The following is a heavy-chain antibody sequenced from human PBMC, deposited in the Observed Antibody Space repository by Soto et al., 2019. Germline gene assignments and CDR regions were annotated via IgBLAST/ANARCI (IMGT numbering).Heavy chain of an antibody. Sequence: QVQLVESGGGLVKPGGSLRLSCAASGFTFSDYYMSWIRQAPGKGLERFSYISSSSSYTNYADSVKGRFTISRDNAKKSLYLQMNSLRAEDPAVYYCAREGSAAGTAYFQHWGQGTLVSVSS. J-gene: IGHJ1*01. CDR1: GFTFSDYY. CDR2: ISSSSSYT. V-gene: IGHV3-11*05. CDR3: AREGSAAGTAYFQH. D-gene: IGHD6-13*01.